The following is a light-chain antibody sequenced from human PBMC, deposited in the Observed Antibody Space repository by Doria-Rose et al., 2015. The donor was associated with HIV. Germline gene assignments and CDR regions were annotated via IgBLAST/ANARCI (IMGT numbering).Light chain of an antibody. CDR2: DGS. CDR3: HQYGTSWT. CDR1: QSFSSTY. V-gene: IGKV3-20*01. J-gene: IGKJ1*01. Sequence: EIVLTQSPGTLSLSPGERATLSCRASQSFSSTYLAWYQQKPGRAPSLLIYDGSTRATGIPDRFSASGSGTDFTLTINRLEPEDFALYYCHQYGTSWTSGQGTKVEI.